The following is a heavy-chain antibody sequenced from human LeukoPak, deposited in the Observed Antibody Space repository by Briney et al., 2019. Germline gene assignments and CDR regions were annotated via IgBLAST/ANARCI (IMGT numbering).Heavy chain of an antibody. J-gene: IGHJ3*02. CDR2: INHSGST. D-gene: IGHD4-17*01. CDR3: ARSYGDYVWFSAFDI. Sequence: EINHSGSTNYNPSLKSRVPISVDTSKNQFSLKLSSVTAADTAVYYCARSYGDYVWFSAFDIWGQGTMVTVSS. V-gene: IGHV4-34*01.